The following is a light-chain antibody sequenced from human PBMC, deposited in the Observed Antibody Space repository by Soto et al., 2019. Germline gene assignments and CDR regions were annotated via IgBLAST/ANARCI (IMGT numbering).Light chain of an antibody. CDR2: EVR. CDR1: MRDVGAYNL. J-gene: IGLJ3*02. Sequence: QSALTQPASVSGSAGQSITISCSGTMRDVGAYNLVSWYQQHPGTAPKLIIYEVRNRPSGISSRFSGSRSGNTASLTISGLQPEQEGDHSCSAYNARSTLVCGGGTKVTV. V-gene: IGLV2-14*01. CDR3: SAYNARSTLV.